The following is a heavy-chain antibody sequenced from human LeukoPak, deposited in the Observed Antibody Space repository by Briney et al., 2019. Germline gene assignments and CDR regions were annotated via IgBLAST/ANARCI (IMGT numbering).Heavy chain of an antibody. V-gene: IGHV3-7*03. CDR1: GFTFTSYS. J-gene: IGHJ3*01. Sequence: GGSLRLSCAASGFTFTSYSMNWVRQAPGKGLEWVANINQDGSDKYYVGSVKGRFTISRDNAKNSLYLQLNSLRAEDTAVYYCAFYCSGGSCHDAFDVWGQGTMVTVSS. CDR2: INQDGSDK. CDR3: AFYCSGGSCHDAFDV. D-gene: IGHD2-15*01.